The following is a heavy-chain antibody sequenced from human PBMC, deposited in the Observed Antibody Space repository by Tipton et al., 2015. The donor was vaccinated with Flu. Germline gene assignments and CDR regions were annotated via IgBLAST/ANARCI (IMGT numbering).Heavy chain of an antibody. Sequence: SLRLSCAASGFTFSSYEMNWVRQAPGKGLEWVSYISSSGSTIYYADSVKGRFTISRDNAKNSLYLQMNSLRAEDTAVYYCARASEGGWSSPSFYYGMDVWGQGTPFTVSS. J-gene: IGHJ6*02. CDR2: ISSSGSTI. CDR3: ARASEGGWSSPSFYYGMDV. V-gene: IGHV3-48*03. D-gene: IGHD6-19*01. CDR1: GFTFSSYE.